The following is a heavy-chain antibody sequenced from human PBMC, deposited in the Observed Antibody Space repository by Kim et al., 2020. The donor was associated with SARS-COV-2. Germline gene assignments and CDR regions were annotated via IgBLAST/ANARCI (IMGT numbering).Heavy chain of an antibody. CDR3: ARDANYGSGSYFY. J-gene: IGHJ4*02. Sequence: YAQQFQGRVTITADKSTSTAYMELSSLRYEDTAVYYCARDANYGSGSYFYWGQGTLVSVSS. V-gene: IGHV1-69*04. D-gene: IGHD3-10*01.